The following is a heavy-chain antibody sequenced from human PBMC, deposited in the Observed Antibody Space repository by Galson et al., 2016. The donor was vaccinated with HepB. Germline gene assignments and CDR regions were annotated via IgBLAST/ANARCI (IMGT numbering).Heavy chain of an antibody. J-gene: IGHJ5*02. D-gene: IGHD3-10*01. CDR2: ISANSIST. Sequence: SLRLSCAASEFTFGSYAMSWVRQAPGKGLDWVSAISANSISTYYADSVKGRFTISRDNSKNTLYLQMDSLRDDDTAVYYCAASLGGSGSFPRWFDPWGQGTLVTVSS. CDR3: AASLGGSGSFPRWFDP. CDR1: EFTFGSYA. V-gene: IGHV3-23*01.